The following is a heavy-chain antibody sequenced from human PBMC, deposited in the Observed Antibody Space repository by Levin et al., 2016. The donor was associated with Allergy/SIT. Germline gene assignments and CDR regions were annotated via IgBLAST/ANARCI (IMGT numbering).Heavy chain of an antibody. CDR1: GFTFDDYS. CDR3: ARDRGEGGNYSSMDV. J-gene: IGHJ6*03. Sequence: GESLKISCAASGFTFDDYSMHWVRQPPGKGLEWVSLITWNGGSTQYADSVKGRFTISRDNRKNSLYLQMNSLRTEDTALYYCARDRGEGGNYSSMDVWGKGTTVTVSS. V-gene: IGHV3-43*01. D-gene: IGHD3-10*01. CDR2: ITWNGGST.